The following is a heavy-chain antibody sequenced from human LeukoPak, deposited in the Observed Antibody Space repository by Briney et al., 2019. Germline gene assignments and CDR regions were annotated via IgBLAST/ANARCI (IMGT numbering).Heavy chain of an antibody. D-gene: IGHD4-11*01. CDR3: ARHRDYSIDYFDY. CDR2: IYYSGST. CDR1: GGSISSSTYY. Sequence: SETLSLTCTVSGGSISSSTYYWGWIRQPPGKGLEWIGSIYYSGSTYYNPSLKSRVTISVDTSKNQFSLKVNSVTAADTAVYYCARHRDYSIDYFDYWGQGTLVTVSS. V-gene: IGHV4-39*01. J-gene: IGHJ4*02.